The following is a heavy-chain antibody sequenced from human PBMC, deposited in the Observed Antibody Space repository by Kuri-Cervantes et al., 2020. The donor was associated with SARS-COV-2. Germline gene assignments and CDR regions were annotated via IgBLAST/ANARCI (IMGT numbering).Heavy chain of an antibody. D-gene: IGHD3-22*01. CDR1: GFTFSSYE. CDR2: ISSSGSTI. J-gene: IGHJ3*02. V-gene: IGHV3-48*03. Sequence: GESLKISCAASGFTFSSYEMNWVRQAPGKGLEWVSYISSSGSTIYYADSVKGRFNISRDNAKNSLSLQMNSLRAEDTAVYYCTRYSYYDGAGYRQDAFDMWGQGTMVTVSS. CDR3: TRYSYYDGAGYRQDAFDM.